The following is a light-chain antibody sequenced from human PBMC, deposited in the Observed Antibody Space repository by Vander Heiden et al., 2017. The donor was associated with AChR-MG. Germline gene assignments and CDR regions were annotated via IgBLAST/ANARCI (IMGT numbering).Light chain of an antibody. CDR1: SISSYY. CDR3: NSRDSSGSHVV. Sequence: SSELTQDSAVSVALGQIVRITCHGDSISSYYASWYQQKPGPAPRLVSYGQDDRPSGFPGRVSRSSSGNTASLTIPVPQAEDEANYDCNSRDSSGSHVVFGGGTKLPVL. J-gene: IGLJ2*01. CDR2: GQD. V-gene: IGLV3-19*01.